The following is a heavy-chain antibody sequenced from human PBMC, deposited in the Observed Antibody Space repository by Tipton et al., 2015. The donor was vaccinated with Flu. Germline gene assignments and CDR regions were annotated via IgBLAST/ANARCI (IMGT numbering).Heavy chain of an antibody. CDR1: GGSISSYY. CDR3: ARGGRGFYYYYYMDV. CDR2: INHSGST. V-gene: IGHV4-34*01. Sequence: TLSLTCTVSGGSISSYYWSWIRQPPGKGLEWIGEINHSGSTNYNPSLKSRVTISVDTSKNQFSLKLSSVTAADTAVYYCARGGRGFYYYYYMDVWGKGTTVTVSS. D-gene: IGHD1-14*01. J-gene: IGHJ6*03.